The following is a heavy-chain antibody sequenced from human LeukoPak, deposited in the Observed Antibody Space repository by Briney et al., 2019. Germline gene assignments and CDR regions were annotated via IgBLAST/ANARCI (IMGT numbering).Heavy chain of an antibody. CDR1: GFTFSSYW. V-gene: IGHV3-74*01. Sequence: GGSLRLSCAASGFTFSSYWMHWVRQAPGKGLVWVSRINSDGSSTSYADSVKGRFTISRDNAKNTLYLQMNSLRAEDTAVYYCARASSGDSWFDPWGQGTLVTVSS. CDR3: ARASSGDSWFDP. CDR2: INSDGSST. D-gene: IGHD3-10*01. J-gene: IGHJ5*02.